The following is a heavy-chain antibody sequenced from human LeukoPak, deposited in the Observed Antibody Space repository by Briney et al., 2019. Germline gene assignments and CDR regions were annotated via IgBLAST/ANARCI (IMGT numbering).Heavy chain of an antibody. Sequence: SQTLSLTCTVSGGPISGGDYFWSWIRQPPGKGLEWIGYIYYSGSTYYNPSLKSRVTISVDTSKNQFSLKLSSVSAADTAVYYCARAGGMDDHWGQGTLVTVSS. CDR1: GGPISGGDYF. CDR3: ARAGGMDDH. D-gene: IGHD1-14*01. CDR2: IYYSGST. J-gene: IGHJ4*02. V-gene: IGHV4-30-4*01.